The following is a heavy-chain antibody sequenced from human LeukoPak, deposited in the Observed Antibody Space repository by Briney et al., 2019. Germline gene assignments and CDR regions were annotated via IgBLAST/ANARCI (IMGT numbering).Heavy chain of an antibody. CDR2: IYYSGST. J-gene: IGHJ4*02. D-gene: IGHD6-6*01. CDR1: GGSISSGGYY. Sequence: PSETLSLTCTVSGGSISSGGYYWSWIRQHPGKGLEWIGYIYYSGSTYYNPSLKSRVTISVDTSKNQFSLKLSSETAADTAVYYCARGQGSIAARFVYWGQGTLVTVSS. CDR3: ARGQGSIAARFVY. V-gene: IGHV4-31*03.